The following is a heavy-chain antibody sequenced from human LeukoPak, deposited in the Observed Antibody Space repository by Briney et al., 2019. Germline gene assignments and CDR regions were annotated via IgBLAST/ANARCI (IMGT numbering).Heavy chain of an antibody. V-gene: IGHV4-59*01. J-gene: IGHJ4*02. CDR1: GGSISNYY. Sequence: SETLSLTCTVSGGSISNYYWSWIRQPPGKGLEWIGYISHSGNTNYNPSLKSRVAISLDTSKNQFSLILSSVTAADTAVYYCARVGRGDYVWGSYSFDYWGQGTLVTVSS. CDR2: ISHSGNT. CDR3: ARVGRGDYVWGSYSFDY. D-gene: IGHD3-16*01.